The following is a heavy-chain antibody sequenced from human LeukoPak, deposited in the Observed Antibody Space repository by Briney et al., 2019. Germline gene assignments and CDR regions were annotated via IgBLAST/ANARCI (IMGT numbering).Heavy chain of an antibody. Sequence: GGSLRLSCAASGFIFSSYGMHWVRQAPGKGLEWVAVISYDGSNKNYADSVKGRFTISRDNSKNTLYLQMNSLRAEDTAVYYCAGLKVNYGSGSYLKVGAFDIWGQGTMVTVSS. D-gene: IGHD3-10*01. CDR1: GFIFSSYG. V-gene: IGHV3-30*03. CDR2: ISYDGSNK. J-gene: IGHJ3*02. CDR3: AGLKVNYGSGSYLKVGAFDI.